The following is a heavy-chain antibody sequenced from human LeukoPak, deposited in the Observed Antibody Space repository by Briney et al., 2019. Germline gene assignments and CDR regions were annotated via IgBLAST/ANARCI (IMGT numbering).Heavy chain of an antibody. Sequence: GGSLRLSSAASGFTVSSNYMSWVRQAPGKGLEWVSVIYSGGSTYYADSVKGRFTISRDNAKNSLYLQMNSLRAEDTAVYYCAGVVPAAIDAFDIWGQGTMVTVSS. D-gene: IGHD2-2*01. V-gene: IGHV3-53*01. CDR2: IYSGGST. CDR3: AGVVPAAIDAFDI. J-gene: IGHJ3*02. CDR1: GFTVSSNY.